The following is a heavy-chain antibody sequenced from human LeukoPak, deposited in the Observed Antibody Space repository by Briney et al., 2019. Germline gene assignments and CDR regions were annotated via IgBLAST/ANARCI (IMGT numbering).Heavy chain of an antibody. V-gene: IGHV4-59*01. J-gene: IGHJ3*02. D-gene: IGHD6-19*01. CDR2: IHYTGST. CDR1: GDSISSYY. Sequence: SETLSLTCTASGDSISSYYWSWIRQPPGKGLEWIGYIHYTGSTNQNPSLKSRVTISLDTSKNQFSLKLTSVTAADTAVYYCARDGAGSGWYSAFDIWGQGTIVTVSS. CDR3: ARDGAGSGWYSAFDI.